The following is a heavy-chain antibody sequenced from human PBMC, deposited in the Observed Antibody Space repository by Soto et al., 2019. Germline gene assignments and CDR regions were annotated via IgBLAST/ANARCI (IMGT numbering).Heavy chain of an antibody. CDR3: ASLMSSGYYDGMDV. CDR1: GGTFSSYT. Sequence: QVQLVQSGAEVKKPGSSVKVSCKASGGTFSSYTISWVRQAPGQGLEWMGRIIPILGIANYAQKFQGRVTITADKTTSTAYIELSSQRSENRAVYYCASLMSSGYYDGMDVWGQGTTVTVSS. D-gene: IGHD6-6*01. CDR2: IIPILGIA. V-gene: IGHV1-69*02. J-gene: IGHJ6*02.